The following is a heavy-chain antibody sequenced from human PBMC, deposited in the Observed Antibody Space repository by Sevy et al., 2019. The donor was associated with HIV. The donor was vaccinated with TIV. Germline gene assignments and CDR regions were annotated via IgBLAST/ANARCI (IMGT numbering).Heavy chain of an antibody. Sequence: GESLKISCAASGFTFDDYTMHWVRQAPGKGLEWVSLISWDGGSTYYADSVKGRFTISRDNSKNSLYLQMNSLRTEDTALYYCAKGIYDSSGYYPDDAFDIWGQGTMVTVSS. D-gene: IGHD3-22*01. V-gene: IGHV3-43*01. CDR2: ISWDGGST. CDR3: AKGIYDSSGYYPDDAFDI. J-gene: IGHJ3*02. CDR1: GFTFDDYT.